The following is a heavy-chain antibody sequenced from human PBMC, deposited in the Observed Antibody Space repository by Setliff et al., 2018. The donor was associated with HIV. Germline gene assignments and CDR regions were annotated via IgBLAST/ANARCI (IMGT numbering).Heavy chain of an antibody. V-gene: IGHV3-11*04. CDR3: ARDGGLRGYSYGCPDF. CDR2: INTDGRLT. CDR1: GFTFGDYH. J-gene: IGHJ4*02. Sequence: PGGSLTIYCAASGFTFGDYHMIWIRQTPEKGLEWLSDINTDGRLTSYAGSVNGRFTIYRDNAKKLLYLQMNSLRVEDTAVYYCARDGGLRGYSYGCPDFWGQGTQVTVSS. D-gene: IGHD5-18*01.